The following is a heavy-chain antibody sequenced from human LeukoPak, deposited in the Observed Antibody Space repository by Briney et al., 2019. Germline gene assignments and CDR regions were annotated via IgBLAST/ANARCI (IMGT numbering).Heavy chain of an antibody. D-gene: IGHD6-13*01. Sequence: SETLSLTCAVSGGSISSYYWSWIRQPPGKGLEWIGEINHSGSTNYNPSLKSRVTISVDTSKNQFSLKLSSVTAADTAVYYCARTLVIAAHYFDYWGQGTLVTVSS. CDR2: INHSGST. CDR1: GGSISSYY. V-gene: IGHV4-34*01. J-gene: IGHJ4*02. CDR3: ARTLVIAAHYFDY.